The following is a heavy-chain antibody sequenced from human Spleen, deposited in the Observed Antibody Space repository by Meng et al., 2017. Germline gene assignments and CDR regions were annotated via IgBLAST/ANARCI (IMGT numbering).Heavy chain of an antibody. CDR1: GFTFDDYV. V-gene: IGHV3-9*01. CDR2: ISWNSGTI. J-gene: IGHJ6*02. CDR3: ARSGYQLLPYYYYYYGMDV. D-gene: IGHD2-2*01. Sequence: GGSLRLSCAASGFTFDDYVMHWVRQAPGKGLEWVSGISWNSGTIGYADSVKGRFIISRDNAKNSLYLQLNSLRAEDTAVYYCARSGYQLLPYYYYYYGMDVWGQGTTVTVSS.